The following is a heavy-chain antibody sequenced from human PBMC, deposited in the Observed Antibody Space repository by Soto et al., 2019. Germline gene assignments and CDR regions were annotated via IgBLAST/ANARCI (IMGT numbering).Heavy chain of an antibody. CDR3: ARLVTTMVRGVIKQDDY. V-gene: IGHV4-31*03. Sequence: QVQLQESGPGLVKPSQTLSLTCTVSGGSISSGGYYWSWIRQHPGKGLEWIGYIYYSGSTYYNPSLKSRVTISVDTSKNHFPLKLSSVTAADTAVYYCARLVTTMVRGVIKQDDYWGQGTLVTVSS. CDR1: GGSISSGGYY. D-gene: IGHD3-10*01. CDR2: IYYSGST. J-gene: IGHJ4*02.